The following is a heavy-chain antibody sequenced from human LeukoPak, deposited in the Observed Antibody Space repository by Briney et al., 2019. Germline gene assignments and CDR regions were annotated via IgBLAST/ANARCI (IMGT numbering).Heavy chain of an antibody. J-gene: IGHJ4*02. D-gene: IGHD3-3*01. V-gene: IGHV3-48*03. CDR1: GFTFSSYE. CDR3: ASRYDFWQY. Sequence: GGSLRLSCAASGFTFSSYEMNWVRQAPGKGLEWVSYISSSGSTIYYADSVKGRFTISRDNSKNTLYLQMNSLRAEDTAVYYCASRYDFWQYWGQGTLVTVSS. CDR2: ISSSGSTI.